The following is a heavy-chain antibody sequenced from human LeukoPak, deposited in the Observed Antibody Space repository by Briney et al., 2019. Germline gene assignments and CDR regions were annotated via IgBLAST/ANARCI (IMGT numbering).Heavy chain of an antibody. Sequence: SETLSLTCSVSGGSTSSTTCYWGWIRQPPGKGLEWIGSMHYSGSTDYNPSLKSRVTISVDTSKSQLSLRLSSVSAADTAVYYCSRHDHRYCSGGRCHTFDPWGQGTLVTVSS. D-gene: IGHD2-15*01. CDR3: SRHDHRYCSGGRCHTFDP. CDR1: GGSTSSTTCY. J-gene: IGHJ5*02. V-gene: IGHV4-39*01. CDR2: MHYSGST.